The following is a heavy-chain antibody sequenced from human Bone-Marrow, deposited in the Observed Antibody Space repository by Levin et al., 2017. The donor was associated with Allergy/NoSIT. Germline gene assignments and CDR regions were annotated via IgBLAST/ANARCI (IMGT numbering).Heavy chain of an antibody. Sequence: GSLRLSCAVSGGSISSINWWSWVRQPPGKGLEWIGEIYHNGNTNYNPSLKSRVTISVDKSKNQVVLRLSSVTAADTAVYFCARTPDYYFGMDVWGQGTTVSVS. CDR3: ARTPDYYFGMDV. CDR2: IYHNGNT. CDR1: GGSISSINW. J-gene: IGHJ6*02. V-gene: IGHV4-4*01.